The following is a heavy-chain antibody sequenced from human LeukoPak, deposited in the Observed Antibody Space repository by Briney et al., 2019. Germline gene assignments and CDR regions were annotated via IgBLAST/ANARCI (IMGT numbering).Heavy chain of an antibody. CDR3: ARDGGVERPAWYYYGMDV. V-gene: IGHV1-18*01. D-gene: IGHD1-1*01. Sequence: ASAKVSCMASGYTFTSYGICWVRQAPGQGLEWMGWISAYNGNTNYAQKLQGRVTMTTDTSTSTAYMELRSLRSDDTAVYYCARDGGVERPAWYYYGMDVWGQGTTVTVSS. CDR2: ISAYNGNT. J-gene: IGHJ6*02. CDR1: GYTFTSYG.